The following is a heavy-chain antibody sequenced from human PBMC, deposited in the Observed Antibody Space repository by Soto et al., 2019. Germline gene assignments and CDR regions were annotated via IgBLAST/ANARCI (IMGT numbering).Heavy chain of an antibody. CDR2: IIPIFGTA. CDR3: ASGMDV. J-gene: IGHJ6*02. Sequence: GASVKVSCKISGHTLTEFSIHWVRQAPGKGLEWMGGIIPIFGTANYAQKFQGRVTITADESTSTAYMELSSLRSEDTAVHYCASGMDVWGQGTTVTVSS. CDR1: GHTLTEFS. V-gene: IGHV1-69*13.